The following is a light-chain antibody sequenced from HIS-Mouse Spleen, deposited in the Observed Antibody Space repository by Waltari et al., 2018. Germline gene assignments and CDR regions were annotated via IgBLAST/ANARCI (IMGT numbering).Light chain of an antibody. J-gene: IGKJ4*01. CDR2: DAS. V-gene: IGKV3-11*01. Sequence: EIVLTQSPATLSLSPGERATLPCRASQSVSSYLAWYQQKPGKAPRRLIYDASNRATGIPARFSGSGSGTDFTLTISSLEPEDFAVYYCQQRSNWLTFGGGTKVEIK. CDR3: QQRSNWLT. CDR1: QSVSSY.